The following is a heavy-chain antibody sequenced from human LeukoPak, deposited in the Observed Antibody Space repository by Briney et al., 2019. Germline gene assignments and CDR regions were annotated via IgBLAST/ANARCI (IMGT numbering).Heavy chain of an antibody. V-gene: IGHV3-7*01. Sequence: PGGSLRLSCAVSGFTFSSYAMTWVRQAPGKGPEWVANIKQDGSQRYYVDSVRGRFTISRDNAKNSLFLQMNGLRAEDTAVYYCARRGGSSSRRSPIDYWGQGTLVTVSS. CDR3: ARRGGSSSRRSPIDY. J-gene: IGHJ4*02. CDR1: GFTFSSYA. D-gene: IGHD6-6*01. CDR2: IKQDGSQR.